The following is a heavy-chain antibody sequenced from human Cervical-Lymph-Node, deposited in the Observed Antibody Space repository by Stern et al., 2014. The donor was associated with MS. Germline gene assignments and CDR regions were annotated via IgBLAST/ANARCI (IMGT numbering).Heavy chain of an antibody. V-gene: IGHV1-69*01. CDR2: LIPIFGTA. CDR1: GGTFSSYA. J-gene: IGHJ4*02. CDR3: AREGPGPYVGGGFDY. Sequence: QVQLVESGAEVKKPGSSVKVSCKASGGTFSSYAISWVRQAPGQGLEWMGGLIPIFGTANYAQKFQGRVTITADESTSTAYMELSSLRSEDTAVYYCAREGPGPYVGGGFDYWGQGTLVTVSS. D-gene: IGHD2-15*01.